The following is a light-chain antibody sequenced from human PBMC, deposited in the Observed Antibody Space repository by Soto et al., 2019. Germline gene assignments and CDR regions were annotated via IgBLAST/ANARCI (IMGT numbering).Light chain of an antibody. V-gene: IGKV1-5*03. CDR1: QNIVGW. J-gene: IGKJ1*01. Sequence: DIQMTQSPSTLSASVGDRVTITCRASQNIVGWLAWYQQKPGKAPKLLIYKASSLESGVPSRLSGSGSGTEFTLTISSLQPDDIATYYCQPYNSYWTFGQGTKVEIK. CDR2: KAS. CDR3: QPYNSYWT.